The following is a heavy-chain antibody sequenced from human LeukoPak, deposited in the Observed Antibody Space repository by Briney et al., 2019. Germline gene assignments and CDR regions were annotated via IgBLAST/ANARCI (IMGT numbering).Heavy chain of an antibody. CDR3: ARHRGSSSNFDY. D-gene: IGHD6-6*01. V-gene: IGHV4-39*01. J-gene: IGHJ4*02. Sequence: SETLSLTCNVSGGSISGYYWDWIRQPPGKGLEYIGSIYYSGSTYYTPSLKSRVTISVDTSKNQFSLKLSSVTATDTAVYYCARHRGSSSNFDYWGQGTLVTVSS. CDR2: IYYSGST. CDR1: GGSISGYY.